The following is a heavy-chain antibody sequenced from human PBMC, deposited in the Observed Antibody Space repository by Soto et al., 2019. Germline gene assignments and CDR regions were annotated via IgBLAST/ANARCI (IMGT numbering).Heavy chain of an antibody. D-gene: IGHD2-2*01. CDR1: GYSFTSNW. CDR3: ARHSREEKGWTIRRLDY. Sequence: GESLKISCEDSGYSFTSNWIGWVRQMPGKGLEWMGIINPADSDIKYSPSFQGQVTISADKSISTAYLQWSSLQASDTATYYCARHSREEKGWTIRRLDYWGQGTLVTVSS. J-gene: IGHJ4*02. CDR2: INPADSDI. V-gene: IGHV5-51*01.